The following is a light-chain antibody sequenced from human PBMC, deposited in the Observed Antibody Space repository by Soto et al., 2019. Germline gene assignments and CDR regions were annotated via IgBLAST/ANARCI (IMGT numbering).Light chain of an antibody. CDR2: DAS. V-gene: IGKV3-11*01. J-gene: IGKJ4*01. CDR1: QSVGSY. Sequence: EVVLTQSPATLSLSPGERATLSCRASQSVGSYLAWYQQKPGQAPRLLIYDASNRATGIPARFSGSGSGPDFILTISSLEPEDFAVYYCQQRSNWPLTFGGGTKVDIK. CDR3: QQRSNWPLT.